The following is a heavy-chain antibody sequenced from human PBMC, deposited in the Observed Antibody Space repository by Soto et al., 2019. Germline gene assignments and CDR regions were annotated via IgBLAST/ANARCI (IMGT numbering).Heavy chain of an antibody. CDR3: AKTLLSTSWYGLHDY. CDR1: EFTFSSYD. D-gene: IGHD6-13*01. Sequence: EVQLLESGGGLVQPGGSLRLSCAASEFTFSSYDMSWVRQAPGKGLEWVSTISGSGGRTYYADSVKGRFTISRDNSRNTLHLQMNSLRVEDTALYYCAKTLLSTSWYGLHDYVSQGTLVTVSS. CDR2: ISGSGGRT. J-gene: IGHJ4*02. V-gene: IGHV3-23*01.